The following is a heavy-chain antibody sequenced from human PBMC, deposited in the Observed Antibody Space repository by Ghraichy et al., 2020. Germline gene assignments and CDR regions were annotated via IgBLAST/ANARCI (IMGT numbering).Heavy chain of an antibody. D-gene: IGHD3-3*01. Sequence: GGSLRLSCAASGFTFSSYAMHWVRQAPGKGLEWVAAISYDGSKKYYADSVKGRFTISRDNSKNTLYLQMNSLRAEDTAVYYCAREYYDFWSGYYTSDYWGQGTLVTVSS. CDR1: GFTFSSYA. V-gene: IGHV3-30*04. CDR2: ISYDGSKK. J-gene: IGHJ4*02. CDR3: AREYYDFWSGYYTSDY.